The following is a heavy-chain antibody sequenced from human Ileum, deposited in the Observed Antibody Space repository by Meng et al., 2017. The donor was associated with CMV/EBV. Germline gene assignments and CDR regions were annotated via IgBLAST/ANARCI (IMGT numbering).Heavy chain of an antibody. V-gene: IGHV3-74*01. CDR3: ARGGVVLAASSDS. Sequence: EVQLVESGGGLVQPGGSLRLSCAASEFRFSAYWMNWVRQAPGKGLVWVSRISSDGTSVAYADSLKGRFTISRDNAKDTLYLQMNSLRAEDTAVYYCARGGVVLAASSDSWGQGTLVTVSS. CDR2: ISSDGTSV. CDR1: EFRFSAYW. J-gene: IGHJ5*01. D-gene: IGHD2-2*01.